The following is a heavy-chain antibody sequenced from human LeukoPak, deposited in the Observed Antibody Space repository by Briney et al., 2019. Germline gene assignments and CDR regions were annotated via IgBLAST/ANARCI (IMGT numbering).Heavy chain of an antibody. D-gene: IGHD3-3*01. J-gene: IGHJ4*02. CDR3: ARGNNVLRFLEWLCFDY. CDR1: GYTFTGCY. V-gene: IGHV1-2*02. Sequence: GASVKVSCKASGYTFTGCYMHWVRQAPGQGLEWMGWINPNSGGTNYAQKFQGRVTMTRDTSISTAYMELSRLRSDDTAVYYCARGNNVLRFLEWLCFDYWGQGTLVTVSS. CDR2: INPNSGGT.